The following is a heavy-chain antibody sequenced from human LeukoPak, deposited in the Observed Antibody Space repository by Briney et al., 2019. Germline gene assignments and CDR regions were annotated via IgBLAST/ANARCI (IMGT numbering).Heavy chain of an antibody. J-gene: IGHJ4*02. Sequence: SETLSLSCTVSGGSISNYYWSWIRQPPGKGLEWIGYIYYSGSTNYNPSLKSRVTISVDTSKNQFSLKLSSVTAADTAVYYCAREQVATISYYFDYWGQGTLLTVSS. V-gene: IGHV4-59*01. D-gene: IGHD2-15*01. CDR2: IYYSGST. CDR3: AREQVATISYYFDY. CDR1: GGSISNYY.